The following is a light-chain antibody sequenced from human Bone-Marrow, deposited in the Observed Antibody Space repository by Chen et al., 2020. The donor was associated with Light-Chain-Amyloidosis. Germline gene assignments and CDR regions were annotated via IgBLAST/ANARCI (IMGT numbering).Light chain of an antibody. CDR1: QTISSNY. V-gene: IGKV3-20*01. CDR2: GSS. J-gene: IGKJ4*01. CDR3: QQYGTSPLA. Sequence: EIVLTQSPGTLSLSPGEGANLSCRASQTISSNYLTWYQQKFGQAPRLLIYGSSSRATGIPDRFTGSGSGTEFTLTINRLEPEDFAMYYCQQYGTSPLAVGGGTKVEI.